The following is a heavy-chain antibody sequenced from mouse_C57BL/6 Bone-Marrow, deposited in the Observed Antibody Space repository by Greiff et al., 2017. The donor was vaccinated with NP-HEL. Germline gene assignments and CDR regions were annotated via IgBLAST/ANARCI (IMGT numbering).Heavy chain of an antibody. CDR1: GYTFTDYY. CDR2: INPNNGGT. V-gene: IGHV1-26*01. CDR3: ARLLEDYAMDY. J-gene: IGHJ4*01. Sequence: EVQLQQSGPELVKPGASVKISCKASGYTFTDYYMNWVKQSPGKSLEWIGDINPNNGGTSYNQKFKGKATLTVDKSSSTAYMELRSLTSEDSAVYYCARLLEDYAMDYWGQGTSVTVSS.